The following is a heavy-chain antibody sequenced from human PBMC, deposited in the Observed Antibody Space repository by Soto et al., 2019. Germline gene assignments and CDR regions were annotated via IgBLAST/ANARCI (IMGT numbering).Heavy chain of an antibody. CDR3: ARDLGGGYCSGGSCPVNYGMDV. CDR2: ITPIFGTA. Sequence: QVQLIQSGAEVKKPGSSVKVSCKASGGTFSRYAISWVRQAPGQGLEWMGGITPIFGTANYAQKFQGRVTITADESTSTAYMELSSLRSEDTAVYYCARDLGGGYCSGGSCPVNYGMDVWGQGTTVTVSS. D-gene: IGHD2-15*01. V-gene: IGHV1-69*01. CDR1: GGTFSRYA. J-gene: IGHJ6*02.